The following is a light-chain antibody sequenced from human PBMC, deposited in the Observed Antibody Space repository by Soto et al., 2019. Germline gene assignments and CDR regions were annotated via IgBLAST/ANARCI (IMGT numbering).Light chain of an antibody. CDR3: SSYAGSNNLNWL. CDR1: SSDVGGYNF. Sequence: QSVLTQPPSASGSPGQSVTVSCTGTSSDVGGYNFVSWYQQHPGEAPKLMIYEVSKRPSGVPDRFSGSKSGNTASLTVSGIQAEDEADYYCSSYAGSNNLNWLFGGGTKLTVL. J-gene: IGLJ3*02. CDR2: EVS. V-gene: IGLV2-8*01.